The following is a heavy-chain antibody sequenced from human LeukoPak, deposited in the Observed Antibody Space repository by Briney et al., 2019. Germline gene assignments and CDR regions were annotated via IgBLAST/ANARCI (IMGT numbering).Heavy chain of an antibody. CDR1: GGSISSGGYY. V-gene: IGHV4-30-2*01. Sequence: SQTLSLTCTVSGGSISSGGYYWSWIRQPPGKGLEWIGYIYHSGSTYYNPSLKSRVTISVDRSKNQFSLKLSSVTAADTAVYYCARDVSSSWYGGIDYWGQGTLVTVSS. CDR3: ARDVSSSWYGGIDY. CDR2: IYHSGST. D-gene: IGHD6-13*01. J-gene: IGHJ4*02.